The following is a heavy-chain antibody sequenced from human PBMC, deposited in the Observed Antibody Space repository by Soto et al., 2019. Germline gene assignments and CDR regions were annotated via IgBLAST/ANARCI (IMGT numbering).Heavy chain of an antibody. D-gene: IGHD3-10*01. CDR2: IVVDSGNT. Sequence: SVKVSCKASGFTFTSSAVQWVRQARGQRLEWIGWIVVDSGNTNYAQKFQGRVTMTRDTSTSTAYMELSSLRSDDTAVYYCARDRITMVRGVIGLGAFDIWGQGTMVTVSS. CDR1: GFTFTSSA. J-gene: IGHJ3*02. V-gene: IGHV1-58*01. CDR3: ARDRITMVRGVIGLGAFDI.